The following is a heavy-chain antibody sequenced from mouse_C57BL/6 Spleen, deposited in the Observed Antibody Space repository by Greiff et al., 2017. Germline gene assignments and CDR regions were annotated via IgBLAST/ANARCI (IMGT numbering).Heavy chain of an antibody. V-gene: IGHV1-53*01. Sequence: VQLQQPGTELVKPGASVKLSCKASGYTFTSDWMHWVKQRPGQGLEWIGNVNPSNGGTNYNERFKSKATLTVDKSSSTTYMQLSSLTSEDSAVYYCARGYSPYYFDYWGQGTTLTVSS. CDR1: GYTFTSDW. CDR3: ARGYSPYYFDY. D-gene: IGHD2-12*01. CDR2: VNPSNGGT. J-gene: IGHJ2*01.